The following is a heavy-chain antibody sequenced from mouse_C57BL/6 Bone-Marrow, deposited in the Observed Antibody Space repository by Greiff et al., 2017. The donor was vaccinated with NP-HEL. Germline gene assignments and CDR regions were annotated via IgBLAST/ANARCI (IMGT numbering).Heavy chain of an antibody. CDR1: GFTFSDYY. J-gene: IGHJ3*01. CDR3: ARPYYYAY. Sequence: EVKLMESGGGLVQPGGSLKLSCAASGFTFSDYYMYWVRQTPEKRLEWVAYISNGGGSTYYLDTVKGRFTISRDNAKNTLYLQMSRLKSEDTAMYYCARPYYYAYWGQGTLVTVSA. V-gene: IGHV5-12*01. CDR2: ISNGGGST. D-gene: IGHD1-1*01.